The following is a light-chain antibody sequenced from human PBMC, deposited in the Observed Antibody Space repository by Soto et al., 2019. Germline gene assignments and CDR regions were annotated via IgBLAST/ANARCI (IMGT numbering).Light chain of an antibody. CDR3: QQYNNWWT. J-gene: IGKJ1*01. CDR2: GAS. CDR1: QSVSSN. V-gene: IGKV3-15*01. Sequence: EIVMTQSPATLSVSPGERATLSSRASQSVSSNLAWYQQKPGQAPRLLIYGASTRATGIPARFSGSGSGTEFTLTISSLQSEDFAVYYCQQYNNWWTFGQGTKWIS.